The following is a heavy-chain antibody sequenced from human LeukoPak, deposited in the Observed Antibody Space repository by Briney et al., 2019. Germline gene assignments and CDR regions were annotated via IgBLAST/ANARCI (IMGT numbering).Heavy chain of an antibody. CDR1: GFTFSRYG. D-gene: IGHD4-17*01. CDR2: MSYDGSNK. J-gene: IGHJ4*02. CDR3: ARGGVTTMTLRDLWLDY. Sequence: AGSPRLSCAASGFTFSRYGMHWVRQAPGKGLEWVALMSYDGSNKFYADSVKGRFTISRDNSKSTLYLQMNSLKAEDTAVYYCARGGVTTMTLRDLWLDYWGQGTLVTVSS. V-gene: IGHV3-30*19.